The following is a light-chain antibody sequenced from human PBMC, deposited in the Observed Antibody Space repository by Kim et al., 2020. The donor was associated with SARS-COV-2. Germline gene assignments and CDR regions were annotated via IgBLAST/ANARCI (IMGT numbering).Light chain of an antibody. CDR1: QSVDNNY. CDR2: DAS. J-gene: IGKJ4*01. V-gene: IGKV3-11*01. CDR3: QQRANWLT. Sequence: ENVLTQSPATLSLSPGERATLSCRASQSVDNNYLAWYQHKPGQAPRLLIYDASNRATGIPARFSGSGSGTDFTLTISSLEPEDFAVYYCQQRANWLTFGGGTKVDSK.